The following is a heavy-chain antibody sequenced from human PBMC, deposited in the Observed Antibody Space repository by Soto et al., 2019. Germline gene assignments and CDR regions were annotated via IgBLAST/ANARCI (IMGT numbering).Heavy chain of an antibody. V-gene: IGHV4-4*07. CDR1: GGSISSYY. D-gene: IGHD3-22*01. J-gene: IGHJ6*02. CDR3: ARSYYDSSGYQDLYYYYGMDV. Sequence: ETLSLTCTVSGGSISSYYWSWIRQPAGKGLEWIGRIYTSGSTNYNPSLKSRVTMSVDTSKNQFSLKLSSVTAADTAVYYCARSYYDSSGYQDLYYYYGMDVWGQGTTVTVSS. CDR2: IYTSGST.